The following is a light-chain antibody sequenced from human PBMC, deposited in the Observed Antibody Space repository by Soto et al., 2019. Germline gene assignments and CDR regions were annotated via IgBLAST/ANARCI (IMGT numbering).Light chain of an antibody. CDR3: QQYNSWWT. CDR2: YAS. CDR1: QSSNRW. J-gene: IGKJ1*01. Sequence: IQMTQSPSTLSASVGDRVTITCRASQSSNRWLAWYQQRPGKAPRLLIYYASTLETGVPSRFSGSESGTEFSLNINGLQPDDFATYYCQQYNSWWTFGQGTKVEMK. V-gene: IGKV1-5*01.